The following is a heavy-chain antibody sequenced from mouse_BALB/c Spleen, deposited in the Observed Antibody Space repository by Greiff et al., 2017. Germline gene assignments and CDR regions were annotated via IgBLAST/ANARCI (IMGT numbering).Heavy chain of an antibody. CDR3: ARETTVVADAMDD. D-gene: IGHD1-1*01. CDR1: GYSITSGYY. V-gene: IGHV3-6*02. J-gene: IGHJ4*01. CDR2: ISYDGSN. Sequence: ESGPGLVKPSQSLSLTCSVTGYSITSGYYWNWIRQFPGNKLEWMGYISYDGSNNYNPSLKNRISITRDTSKNQFFLKLNSVTTEDTATYYCARETTVVADAMDDWGQGTSVTVSS.